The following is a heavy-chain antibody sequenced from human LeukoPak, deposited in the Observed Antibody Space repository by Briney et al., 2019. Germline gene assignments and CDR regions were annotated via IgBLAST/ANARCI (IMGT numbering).Heavy chain of an antibody. D-gene: IGHD3-22*01. CDR2: ISYDGSNK. CDR3: ARGKSDSSGSDYGWHAFDI. Sequence: PGGSLRLSCAASGFTFSSYAMHWVRQAPGKGLEWVAVISYDGSNKYYADSVKGRFTISRDNSKNTLYLQMNSLRAEDTAVYYCARGKSDSSGSDYGWHAFDIWGQGTMVIVSS. V-gene: IGHV3-30*04. CDR1: GFTFSSYA. J-gene: IGHJ3*02.